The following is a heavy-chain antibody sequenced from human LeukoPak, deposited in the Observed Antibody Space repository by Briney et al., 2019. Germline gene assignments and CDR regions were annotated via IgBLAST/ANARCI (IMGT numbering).Heavy chain of an antibody. CDR1: GYTFTSYA. CDR3: ARVDWDYDYVWGSYRSIDY. Sequence: GASVEVSCKASGYTFTSYAMHWVRQAPGQRLEWMGWINAGNGNTKYSQKFQGRVTITRDTSTSTAYMELRSLRSDDTAVYYCARVDWDYDYVWGSYRSIDYWGQGTLVTVSS. J-gene: IGHJ4*02. V-gene: IGHV1-3*01. CDR2: INAGNGNT. D-gene: IGHD3-16*02.